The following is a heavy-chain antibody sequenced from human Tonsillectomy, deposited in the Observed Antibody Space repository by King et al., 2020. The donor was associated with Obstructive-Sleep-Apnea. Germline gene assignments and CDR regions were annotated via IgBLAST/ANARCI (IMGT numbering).Heavy chain of an antibody. D-gene: IGHD2-2*01. J-gene: IGHJ5*02. Sequence: QLQESGPGLVKPSETLSLTCTVSGYSISSGYYWGWIRQPPGKGLEWIGSIYHSGSTYYNPSLNSRVTISVDTSKNQFSLKLGSVTAADTAVYYWARRVRGDIVVVPAAQGWFDPWGQGTLVTVSS. CDR2: IYHSGST. CDR1: GYSISSGYY. V-gene: IGHV4-38-2*02. CDR3: ARRVRGDIVVVPAAQGWFDP.